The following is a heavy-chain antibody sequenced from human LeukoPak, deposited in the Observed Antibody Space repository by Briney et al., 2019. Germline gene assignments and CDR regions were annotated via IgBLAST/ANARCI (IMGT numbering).Heavy chain of an antibody. CDR1: GGTFSSYA. CDR3: TRTTFLGSTYFQH. D-gene: IGHD1-1*01. CDR2: ISAYNGNT. Sequence: RASVKFSCKASGGTFSSYAISWVRPAPGLGLVWVGFISAYNGNTHYAQMFQGRVTMTTDTSTNTAYMELRSLRPDDTAVYYCTRTTFLGSTYFQHWGQGTLVTVSS. V-gene: IGHV1-18*01. J-gene: IGHJ1*01.